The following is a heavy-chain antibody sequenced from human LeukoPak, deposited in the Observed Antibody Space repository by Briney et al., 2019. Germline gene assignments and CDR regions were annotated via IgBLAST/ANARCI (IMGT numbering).Heavy chain of an antibody. Sequence: SETLSLTCTVSGGSISRYYWSWIRQPPGKGLEWFGYVYDSGTTNYNPSLKSRVTISVDTSKNQFSLKLSSVTAADTAVYYCAYCSGRGYYYYMDVWGKGTTVTISS. CDR1: GGSISRYY. D-gene: IGHD2-15*01. CDR3: AYCSGRGYYYYMDV. V-gene: IGHV4-59*01. CDR2: VYDSGTT. J-gene: IGHJ6*03.